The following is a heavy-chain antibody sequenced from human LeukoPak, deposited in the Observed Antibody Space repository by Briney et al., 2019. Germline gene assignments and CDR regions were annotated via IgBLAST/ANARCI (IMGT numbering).Heavy chain of an antibody. CDR2: IGGSDGRT. Sequence: GGSLRLSCAASGFTFSTYAMSWVRQAPGKGLEWVSLIGGSDGRTRYADSVKGRFTISRDNTKNTLYLEMNSLRAEDTAVYYCAKDSSSYDWGYMDVWGKGTTVTISS. J-gene: IGHJ6*03. CDR1: GFTFSTYA. V-gene: IGHV3-23*01. CDR3: AKDSSSYDWGYMDV. D-gene: IGHD3-22*01.